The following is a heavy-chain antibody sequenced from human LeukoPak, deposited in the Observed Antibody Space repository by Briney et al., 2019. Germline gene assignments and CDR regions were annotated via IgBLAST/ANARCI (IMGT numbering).Heavy chain of an antibody. Sequence: ASVKVSCKASGYTFTSYGISWVRQAPGQGLEWMGWISAYNGNTNYAQKLQDRVTMTTDTSTSTAYMELRSLRSDDTAVYYCARVFKPYSSSSGPGDYWGQGTLVTVSS. CDR2: ISAYNGNT. D-gene: IGHD6-6*01. V-gene: IGHV1-18*01. J-gene: IGHJ4*02. CDR1: GYTFTSYG. CDR3: ARVFKPYSSSSGPGDY.